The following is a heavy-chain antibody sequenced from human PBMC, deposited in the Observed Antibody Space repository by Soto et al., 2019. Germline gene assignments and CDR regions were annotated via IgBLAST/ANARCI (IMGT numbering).Heavy chain of an antibody. J-gene: IGHJ5*02. V-gene: IGHV4-59*01. CDR2: IYYSGST. CDR3: ARDPGSGSYYGWFDP. Sequence: DTLSLTCTVYGCPILRYSRNWQRQPPGKGLEWIGYIYYSGSTNYNPSLKSRVTISVDTSKNQFSLKLSSVTAADTAVYYCARDPGSGSYYGWFDPWGQGTLVTVS. D-gene: IGHD3-10*01. CDR1: GCPILRYS.